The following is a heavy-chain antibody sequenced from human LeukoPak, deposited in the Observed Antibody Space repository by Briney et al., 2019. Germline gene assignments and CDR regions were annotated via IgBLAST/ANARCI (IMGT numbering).Heavy chain of an antibody. J-gene: IGHJ4*02. V-gene: IGHV3-64*01. D-gene: IGHD1-26*01. CDR3: ARLVGGSLYFDY. CDR1: GFTFSSYA. CDR2: ISSDGGST. Sequence: GGSLRLSCAASGFTFSSYAMHWVRQAPGKGLEYVSAISSDGGSTYYANSVKGRFTISRDNSKNTLYLQMGSLRAEDMAVYYCARLVGGSLYFDYWGQGTLVTASS.